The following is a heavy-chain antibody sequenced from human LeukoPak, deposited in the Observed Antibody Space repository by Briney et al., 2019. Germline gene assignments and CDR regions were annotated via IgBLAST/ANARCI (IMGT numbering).Heavy chain of an antibody. D-gene: IGHD3-3*01. CDR3: ARDQGFSYYYYYMDV. CDR1: GVTVSSNY. Sequence: GGSLRLSCAASGVTVSSNYMSWVRQAPGKGLEWVSGIIGSGGSTYYADSVKGRFTISRDNAKNSLYLQMKRLRAEDTAVYYCARDQGFSYYYYYMDVWGKGTTVTVSS. J-gene: IGHJ6*03. V-gene: IGHV3-53*01. CDR2: IGSGGST.